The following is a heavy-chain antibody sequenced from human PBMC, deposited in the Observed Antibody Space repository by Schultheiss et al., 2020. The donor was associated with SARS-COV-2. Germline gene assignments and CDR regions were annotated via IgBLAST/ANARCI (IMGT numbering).Heavy chain of an antibody. CDR1: GGSISSYY. V-gene: IGHV4-59*01. D-gene: IGHD3-22*01. Sequence: LETLSLTCTVSGGSISSYYWSWIRQPPGKGLEWIGYIYYSGSTNYNPSLKSRVTISVDTSKNQFSLKLSSVTAADTAVYYCARVGWYDSSNWFDPWGQGTLVTVSS. CDR3: ARVGWYDSSNWFDP. J-gene: IGHJ5*02. CDR2: IYYSGST.